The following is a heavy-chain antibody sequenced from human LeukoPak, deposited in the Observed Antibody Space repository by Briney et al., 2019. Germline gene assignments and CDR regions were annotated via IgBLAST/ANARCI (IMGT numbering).Heavy chain of an antibody. CDR3: AREVETDGDYSYWYFDL. J-gene: IGHJ2*01. V-gene: IGHV1-69*04. CDR1: GGTFSSYA. Sequence: ASVKDSCKASGGTFSSYAISWVRQAPGQGLEWMGRIIPILGIANYAQKFQGRVTITADKSTSTAYMELSSLRSEDTAVYYCAREVETDGDYSYWYFDLWGRGTLVTVSS. D-gene: IGHD4-17*01. CDR2: IIPILGIA.